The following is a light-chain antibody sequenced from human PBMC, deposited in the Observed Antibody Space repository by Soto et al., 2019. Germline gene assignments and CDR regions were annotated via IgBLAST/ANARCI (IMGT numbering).Light chain of an antibody. CDR1: QSFTNSF. CDR2: GTS. V-gene: IGKV3-20*01. Sequence: EIVLTQSPDTLSLSPGETAALSCRASQSFTNSFLAWYQQRTGQPPRLLVYGTSNRAVGIPDRFSGSGSGTDFTLTISGLEPEDLAVYYCQQYGDSATFGPGTKVEVK. CDR3: QQYGDSAT. J-gene: IGKJ1*01.